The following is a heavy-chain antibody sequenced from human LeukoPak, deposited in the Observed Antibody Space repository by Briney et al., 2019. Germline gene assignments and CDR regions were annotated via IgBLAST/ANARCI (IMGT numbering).Heavy chain of an antibody. V-gene: IGHV3-73*01. CDR1: GFTFSGSA. Sequence: GGSLRLSCTASGFTFSGSAMHWVRQASGKGVEWIGRIRNKANNYATAYVASVKGRLTISRDDSKNTAYLQMNSLKIEDTAVYYCARHLGAGGSGVDYWGQGTLVTVSS. CDR3: ARHLGAGGSGVDY. CDR2: IRNKANNYAT. D-gene: IGHD1-26*01. J-gene: IGHJ4*02.